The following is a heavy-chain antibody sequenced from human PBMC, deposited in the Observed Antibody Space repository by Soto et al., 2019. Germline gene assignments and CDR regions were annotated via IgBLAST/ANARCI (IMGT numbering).Heavy chain of an antibody. J-gene: IGHJ4*02. CDR2: IYHSGST. CDR3: ARLSYSSSTPSSDC. V-gene: IGHV4-31*03. CDR1: GGSISSGGYY. D-gene: IGHD6-6*01. Sequence: SETLSLTCTVSGGSISSGGYYWSWIRHHPGKGLEWIGYIYHSGSTYYNPSLKSRVTISVDTSKNHFSLKLSSVTAADTAVYYCARLSYSSSTPSSDCWGKGTLVTVSS.